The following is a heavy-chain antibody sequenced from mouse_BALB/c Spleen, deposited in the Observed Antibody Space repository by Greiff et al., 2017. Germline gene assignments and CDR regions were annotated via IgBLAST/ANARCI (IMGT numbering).Heavy chain of an antibody. CDR3: ASLYDGAY. Sequence: EVKLVESGGGLVKPGGSLKLSCAASGFAFSSYDMSWVRQTPEKRLEWVAYISSGGGSTYYPDTVKGRFTISRDNAKNTLYLQMSSLKSEDTAMYYCASLYDGAYWGQGTLVTVSA. V-gene: IGHV5-12-1*01. D-gene: IGHD2-12*01. J-gene: IGHJ3*01. CDR1: GFAFSSYD. CDR2: ISSGGGST.